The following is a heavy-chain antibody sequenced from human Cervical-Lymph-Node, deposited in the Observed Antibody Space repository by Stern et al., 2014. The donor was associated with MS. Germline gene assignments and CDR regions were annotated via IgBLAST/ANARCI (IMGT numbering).Heavy chain of an antibody. CDR2: LNSGGGT. Sequence: QVQLQQWGAGLFRPSETLSLTCAVHGASFSDYYCSWIRQTPGKGLVWLWELNSGGGTHYTPSLMSRAPLSVDLFRNQFSLKLSSLTAADTAMYYCARERKVERSARLLVSFDVWGQGTLVTVSS. D-gene: IGHD1-1*01. CDR1: GASFSDYY. V-gene: IGHV4-34*01. CDR3: ARERKVERSARLLVSFDV. J-gene: IGHJ3*01.